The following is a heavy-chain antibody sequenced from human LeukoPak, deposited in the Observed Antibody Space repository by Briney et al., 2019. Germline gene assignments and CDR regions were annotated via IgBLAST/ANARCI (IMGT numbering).Heavy chain of an antibody. Sequence: GGSLKISFQGSGYSFTNYWIAWVRPVPGKGLEWMGIIHPRDSDIRYNQPFQGQVTISADKSISTAYLQWNSLKASDTAMYYCARMIGLGEVSPYFDYWGQGSLVTVSS. CDR3: ARMIGLGEVSPYFDY. J-gene: IGHJ4*02. D-gene: IGHD3-16*02. CDR1: GYSFTNYW. CDR2: IHPRDSDI. V-gene: IGHV5-51*01.